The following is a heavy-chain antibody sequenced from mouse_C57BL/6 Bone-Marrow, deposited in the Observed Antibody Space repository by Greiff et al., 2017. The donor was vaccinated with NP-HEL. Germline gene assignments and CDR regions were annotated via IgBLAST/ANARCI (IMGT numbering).Heavy chain of an antibody. V-gene: IGHV1-59*01. CDR2: IDPSDSYT. Sequence: QVQLQQPGAELVRPGTSVKLSCKASGYTFTSYWMHWVKQRPGQGLEWIGVIDPSDSYTNYNQKFKGKATLTVDTSSSTAYMQLSSLTSEDSAVYCCASGSSGYRPAYWGQGTLVTVSA. CDR3: ASGSSGYRPAY. J-gene: IGHJ3*01. D-gene: IGHD3-2*02. CDR1: GYTFTSYW.